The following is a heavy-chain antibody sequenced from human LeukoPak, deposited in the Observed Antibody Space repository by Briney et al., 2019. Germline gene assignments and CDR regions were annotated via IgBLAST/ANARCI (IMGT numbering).Heavy chain of an antibody. CDR1: GGSFSGYY. CDR3: ARDVRSGSYLGA. D-gene: IGHD1-26*01. CDR2: INHSGST. Sequence: LETLSLTCAVYGGSFSGYYWSWIRQPPGKGLEWIGEINHSGSTNYDPSLKSRVTISVDTSKNQFSLKLSSVTAADTAVYYCARDVRSGSYLGAWGQGTLVTVSS. J-gene: IGHJ5*02. V-gene: IGHV4-34*01.